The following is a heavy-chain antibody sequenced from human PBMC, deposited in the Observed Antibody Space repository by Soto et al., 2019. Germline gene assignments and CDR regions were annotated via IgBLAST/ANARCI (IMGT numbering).Heavy chain of an antibody. CDR3: ARDSWFVERGPSYGMDV. Sequence: SETLSLTCTVSGGSISSYYWSWIRQPPGKGLEWIGYIYYSGSTNYNPSLKSRVTISVDTSKNQFSLKLSSVTAADTAVYYCARDSWFVERGPSYGMDVWGQGTTVTVSS. CDR1: GGSISSYY. V-gene: IGHV4-59*01. D-gene: IGHD3-10*01. CDR2: IYYSGST. J-gene: IGHJ6*02.